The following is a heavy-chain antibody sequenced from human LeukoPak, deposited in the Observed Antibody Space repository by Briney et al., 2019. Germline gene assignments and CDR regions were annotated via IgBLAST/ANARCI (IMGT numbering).Heavy chain of an antibody. D-gene: IGHD2-15*01. Sequence: GGSLRLSCAASGFTFSSYGMHWVRQAPGKGLEWVAVISYDGSNKYYADSVKGRFTISRDNSKNTLYLQMNSLRAEDTAVYYCAKGKGDIVVVVAYYGMDVWGQGTTVTVSS. V-gene: IGHV3-30*18. CDR3: AKGKGDIVVVVAYYGMDV. J-gene: IGHJ6*02. CDR2: ISYDGSNK. CDR1: GFTFSSYG.